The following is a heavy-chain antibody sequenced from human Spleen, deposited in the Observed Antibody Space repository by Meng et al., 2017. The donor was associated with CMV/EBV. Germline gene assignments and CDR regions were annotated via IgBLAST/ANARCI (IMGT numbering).Heavy chain of an antibody. CDR2: MRYDGASK. V-gene: IGHV3-30*02. Sequence: GESLKISCAASGFTFSSHAMNWVRLAPGKGLEWVAFMRYDGASKYYADSVKGRFTISRDNSKNTLYLQMNSLRAEDTAVYYCAKVWSTVVTGYFDYWGQGTLVTVSS. D-gene: IGHD4-23*01. CDR3: AKVWSTVVTGYFDY. CDR1: GFTFSSHA. J-gene: IGHJ4*02.